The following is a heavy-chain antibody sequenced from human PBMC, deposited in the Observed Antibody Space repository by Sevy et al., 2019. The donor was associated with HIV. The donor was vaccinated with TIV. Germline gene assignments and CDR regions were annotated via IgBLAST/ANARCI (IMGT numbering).Heavy chain of an antibody. V-gene: IGHV3-48*01. CDR2: ISSDSSTI. J-gene: IGHJ4*02. Sequence: GGCLRLSCAASGFTFNTYSMNWVRLAPGKGLEWVSYISSDSSTIYYADSVKGRFTISRDNAKNSLYLHMNSLRAEDTAVYYCTRDLPGVRGVIRFDYWGQGTLVTVSS. CDR1: GFTFNTYS. CDR3: TRDLPGVRGVIRFDY. D-gene: IGHD3-10*01.